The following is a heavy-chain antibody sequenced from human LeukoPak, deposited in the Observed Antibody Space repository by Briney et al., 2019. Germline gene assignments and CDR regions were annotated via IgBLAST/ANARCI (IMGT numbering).Heavy chain of an antibody. J-gene: IGHJ4*02. V-gene: IGHV1-2*02. CDR1: GYTFTGYY. Sequence: GASVKVSCKASGYTFTGYYMHWVRQAPGQGLEWMGWINPNSGGTNYAQKFQGRVTMTRDTSISTAYMELRRLRSDDTAVYYCAREAPDPKVAGVGATPSYYFDYWGQGTLVTVSS. CDR3: AREAPDPKVAGVGATPSYYFDY. CDR2: INPNSGGT. D-gene: IGHD1-26*01.